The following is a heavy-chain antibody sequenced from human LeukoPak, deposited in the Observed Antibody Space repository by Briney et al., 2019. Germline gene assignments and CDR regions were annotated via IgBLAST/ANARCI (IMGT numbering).Heavy chain of an antibody. CDR1: GYTFIDYY. D-gene: IGHD2-2*01. Sequence: ASVKVSCKASGYTFIDYYIHWVRQAPGQGPESMGWISPNSGATNYAQKFQGRVTMTRDTSTSTVYMELSSLRSEDTAVYYCASSVYQSRVVPVQNAFDIWGQGTMVTVSS. J-gene: IGHJ3*02. V-gene: IGHV1-2*02. CDR3: ASSVYQSRVVPVQNAFDI. CDR2: ISPNSGAT.